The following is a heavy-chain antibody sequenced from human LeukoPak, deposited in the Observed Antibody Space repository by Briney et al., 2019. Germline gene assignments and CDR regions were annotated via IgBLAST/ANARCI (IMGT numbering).Heavy chain of an antibody. J-gene: IGHJ3*02. CDR2: IYTSGST. CDR3: AREPWEMYGSGSYYNGDAFDI. CDR1: GGSISSGSYY. D-gene: IGHD3-10*01. Sequence: SETLSLTCTVSGGSISSGSYYWSWIRQPAGQGLEWIGRIYTSGSTNYNPSLKSRVTISVDTSKNQFSLKLSSVTAADTAVYYCAREPWEMYGSGSYYNGDAFDIWGQGTMVTVSS. V-gene: IGHV4-61*02.